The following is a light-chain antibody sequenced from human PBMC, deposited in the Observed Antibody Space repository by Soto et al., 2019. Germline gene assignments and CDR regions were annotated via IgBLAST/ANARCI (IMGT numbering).Light chain of an antibody. J-gene: IGKJ1*01. CDR3: VQALQSPPWT. CDR2: LGS. V-gene: IGKV2-28*01. Sequence: DIVVTQSPLTLPVTPGETASISCRSSQSLLHSNGYNYLDWYLQKPGQSLQLLIYLGSNRASGVPDRFSGSGSGTDFTLKISRVEAEDVGVYYCVQALQSPPWTFGQGTKVEIK. CDR1: QSLLHSNGYNY.